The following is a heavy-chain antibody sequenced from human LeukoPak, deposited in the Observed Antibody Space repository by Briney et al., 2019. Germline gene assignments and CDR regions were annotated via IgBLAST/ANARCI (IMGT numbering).Heavy chain of an antibody. J-gene: IGHJ6*03. CDR2: ISAYNGNT. CDR3: ARQYSGSYFNYYYYMDV. Sequence: ASVKVSCKASGYTFTSYGISWVRQAPGQGLEWMGWISAYNGNTNYAQKLQGRVTMTTDTSTSTAYMELRSLRSGDTAVYYCARQYSGSYFNYYYYMDVWGKGTTVTVSS. V-gene: IGHV1-18*01. D-gene: IGHD1-26*01. CDR1: GYTFTSYG.